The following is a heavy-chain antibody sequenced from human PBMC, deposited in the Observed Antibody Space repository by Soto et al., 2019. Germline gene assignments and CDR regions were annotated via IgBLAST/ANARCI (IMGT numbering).Heavy chain of an antibody. CDR2: ISAYNGNT. V-gene: IGHV1-18*01. J-gene: IGHJ4*02. CDR1: GYTFTSYG. CDR3: ARDPIQLWLRGGFYY. D-gene: IGHD5-18*01. Sequence: QVQLVQSGAEVKKPGASVKVSCKASGYTFTSYGISWVRLAPGQGLEWMGWISAYNGNTNYAQKLQGRVTMTTDTSTSTAYIELRSLRSDDTPVYYCARDPIQLWLRGGFYYWGQGTLVTVSS.